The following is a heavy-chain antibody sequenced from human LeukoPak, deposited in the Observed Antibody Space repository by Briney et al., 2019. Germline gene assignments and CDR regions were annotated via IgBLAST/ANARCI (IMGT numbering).Heavy chain of an antibody. Sequence: GASVKVSCKASGYTFTSYGISWVRQAPGQGLEWMGWISAYNGNTNYAQKLQGRVTMTTDTSTSTAYMELRSLRSGDTAVYYCARSQESLWFGELYPNRHWFDPWGQGTLVTVSS. CDR1: GYTFTSYG. V-gene: IGHV1-18*01. CDR3: ARSQESLWFGELYPNRHWFDP. D-gene: IGHD3-10*01. CDR2: ISAYNGNT. J-gene: IGHJ5*02.